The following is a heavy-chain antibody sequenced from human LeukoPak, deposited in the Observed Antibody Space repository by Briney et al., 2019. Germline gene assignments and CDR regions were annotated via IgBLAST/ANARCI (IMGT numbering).Heavy chain of an antibody. J-gene: IGHJ5*01. D-gene: IGHD6-6*01. Sequence: SETLSLTCAVYGGSFSGYYWSWIRQPPGKGLEWIGEINHSGSTNYNPSLKSRVTISVDTSKNQFSLKLSSVTAADTAVYYCAREPPAARLRWFDPWGQGTTVTVSS. V-gene: IGHV4-34*01. CDR2: INHSGST. CDR1: GGSFSGYY. CDR3: AREPPAARLRWFDP.